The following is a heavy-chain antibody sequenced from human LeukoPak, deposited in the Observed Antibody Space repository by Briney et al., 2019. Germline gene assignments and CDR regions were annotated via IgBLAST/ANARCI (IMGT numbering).Heavy chain of an antibody. D-gene: IGHD3-22*01. CDR2: ISYSGST. J-gene: IGHJ4*02. CDR3: ARFYYDSRGYWYYFDY. V-gene: IGHV4-59*08. CDR1: GGSITSDY. Sequence: PSETLSLTCTVSGGSITSDYWSWIRQPPGKGLEWIGYISYSGSTSYDPSLKSRVTISGDSSKRQFSLKLSSVTAADTAVYYCARFYYDSRGYWYYFDYWGQRTLVT.